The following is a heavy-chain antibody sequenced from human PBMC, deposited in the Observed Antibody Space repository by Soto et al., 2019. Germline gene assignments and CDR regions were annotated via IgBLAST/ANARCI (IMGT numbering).Heavy chain of an antibody. V-gene: IGHV1-2*04. Sequence: QVQLVQSGAEVRKPGASVTVSCRSSGDSFNDYYIHWVRQAPGQGLEWMGWINPNSGVTKYAQKFQGWVSMTRDTSIRTVYMQLSRLRSDDTAVYYCARESGGATATLDYYYFYMDVWGTGTTVTGSS. CDR3: ARESGGATATLDYYYFYMDV. J-gene: IGHJ6*03. CDR2: INPNSGVT. CDR1: GDSFNDYY. D-gene: IGHD5-12*01.